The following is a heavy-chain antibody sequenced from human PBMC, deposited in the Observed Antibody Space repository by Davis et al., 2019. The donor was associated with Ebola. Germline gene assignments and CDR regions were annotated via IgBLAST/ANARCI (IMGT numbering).Heavy chain of an antibody. CDR2: IIPIFGTA. D-gene: IGHD3-22*01. CDR3: ARGSRSSGYYYREYFQH. Sequence: SVKVSCKASGGTFSSYAISWVRQAPGQGLEWMGGIIPIFGTANYAQKFQGRVTITADESTSTAYMELSSLRSEDTAVYYCARGSRSSGYYYREYFQHWGQGTLVTVSS. V-gene: IGHV1-69*13. J-gene: IGHJ1*01. CDR1: GGTFSSYA.